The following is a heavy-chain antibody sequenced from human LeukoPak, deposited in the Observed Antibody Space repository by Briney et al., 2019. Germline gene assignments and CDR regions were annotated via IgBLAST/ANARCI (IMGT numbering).Heavy chain of an antibody. CDR1: GGSISSGSYY. J-gene: IGHJ4*02. V-gene: IGHV4-39*07. CDR3: AGGRPAFDY. D-gene: IGHD3-16*01. Sequence: SQTLSLTCIVSGGSISSGSYYWGWIRQPPGKGLEWIGSIYHSGSTYYNPSLKSRVTISVDTSKNQFSLKLSSVTAADTAVYYCAGGRPAFDYWGQGTLVTVSS. CDR2: IYHSGST.